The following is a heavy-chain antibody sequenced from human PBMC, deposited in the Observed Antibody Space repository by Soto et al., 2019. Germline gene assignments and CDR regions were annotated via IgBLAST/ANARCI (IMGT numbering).Heavy chain of an antibody. CDR1: GYTFINYY. J-gene: IGHJ4*02. Sequence: QVQLVQSGAEVKKPGASVKVSCEASGYTFINYYIHWVRQAPGQGLEWMGIINPTGGSTSYKQKFQGRVTMTRDTSTSTVYMELSSLRSDDTDVYYCARAAYYDRDGQSFDYWGQGTLVTVSS. CDR2: INPTGGST. CDR3: ARAAYYDRDGQSFDY. V-gene: IGHV1-46*01. D-gene: IGHD3-22*01.